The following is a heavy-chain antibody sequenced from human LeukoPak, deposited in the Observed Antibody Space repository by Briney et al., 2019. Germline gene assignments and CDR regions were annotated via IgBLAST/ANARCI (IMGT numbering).Heavy chain of an antibody. Sequence: GGSLRLSCAASGFSFRPYGMHWVRQAPGQGLEWMGWINPNSGGTNYAQKFQGRVTMTRDTSTSTAYMELSRLRSDDTAVYYCARELRLGELSFDYWGQGTLVTVSS. D-gene: IGHD3-16*02. V-gene: IGHV1-2*02. CDR1: GFSFRPYG. CDR3: ARELRLGELSFDY. CDR2: INPNSGGT. J-gene: IGHJ4*02.